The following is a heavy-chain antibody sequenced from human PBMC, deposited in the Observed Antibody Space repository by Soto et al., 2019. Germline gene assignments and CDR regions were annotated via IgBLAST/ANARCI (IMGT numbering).Heavy chain of an antibody. J-gene: IGHJ5*02. Sequence: KTSETLSLTCNVSGGCISNYYWTWIRQSPEKGLEWIGYMYYNGNINYNPSLKSRVTISIDTSKNQFSLTLKSVTAADTAVYYCASGGNWFDPWGQGVLVTVSS. CDR2: MYYNGNI. CDR3: ASGGNWFDP. D-gene: IGHD3-16*01. CDR1: GGCISNYY. V-gene: IGHV4-59*01.